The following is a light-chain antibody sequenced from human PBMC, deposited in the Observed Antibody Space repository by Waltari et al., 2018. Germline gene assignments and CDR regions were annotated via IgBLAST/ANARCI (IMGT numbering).Light chain of an antibody. V-gene: IGLV1-36*01. Sequence: QSVLTQPPSVSEAPRQWVTISCSGSNSNIGNNDVNWYQKLPGKAPKLLIYSANLLSPVVSDRFSGSNSDTSASLAISGLQSEDEADYYCEAWDDTLNGVVFGGGTKLTVL. CDR3: EAWDDTLNGVV. J-gene: IGLJ3*02. CDR2: SAN. CDR1: NSNIGNND.